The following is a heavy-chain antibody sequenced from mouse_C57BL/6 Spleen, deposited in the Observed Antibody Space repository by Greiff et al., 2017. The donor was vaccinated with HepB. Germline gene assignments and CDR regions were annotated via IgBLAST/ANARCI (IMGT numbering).Heavy chain of an antibody. V-gene: IGHV1-22*01. D-gene: IGHD1-1*01. J-gene: IGHJ2*01. CDR3: ARGYYGSSYGDY. Sequence: EVQLQQSGPELVKPGASVKMSCKASGYTFTDYNMHWVKQSHGKSLEWIGYINPNNGGTSYNQKFKGKATLTVNKSSSTAYMELRSLTSEDSAVYYCARGYYGSSYGDYGGQGTTLTVSS. CDR2: INPNNGGT. CDR1: GYTFTDYN.